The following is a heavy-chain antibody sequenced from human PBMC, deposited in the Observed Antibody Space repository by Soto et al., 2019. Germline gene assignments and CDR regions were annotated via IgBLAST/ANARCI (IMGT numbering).Heavy chain of an antibody. D-gene: IGHD5-12*01. CDR2: ISYDGSKK. CDR1: GFTFSSYG. J-gene: IGHJ4*02. CDR3: AKGRGYSGSPPDF. Sequence: QVQLVESGGGVVQPGRSLRLSCAASGFTFSSYGMHWVRQAPGKGLEWVAVISYDGSKKYYADSVNGRFTISRDNSKNTLDLQMNSLRAEDTAIYYCAKGRGYSGSPPDFWGQGTLVTVSS. V-gene: IGHV3-30*18.